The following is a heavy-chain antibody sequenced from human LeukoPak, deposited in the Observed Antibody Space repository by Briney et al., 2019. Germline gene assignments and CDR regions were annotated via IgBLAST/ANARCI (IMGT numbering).Heavy chain of an antibody. CDR2: ISSYNGNT. CDR1: GYSFTTYA. CDR3: AREGFNRKYDY. Sequence: GASVKVSCKASGYSFTTYAITWVRQAPGQGLEWMGWISSYNGNTIYAQKLQGRVTMTTDTSTSTAYMELRSLRSDDTAVYYCAREGFNRKYDYWGQGTLVTVSS. J-gene: IGHJ4*02. V-gene: IGHV1-18*01.